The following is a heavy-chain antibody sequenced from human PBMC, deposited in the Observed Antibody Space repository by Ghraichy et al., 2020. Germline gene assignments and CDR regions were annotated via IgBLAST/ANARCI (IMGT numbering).Heavy chain of an antibody. Sequence: SETLSLTCAVYGGSFSGYYWSWIRQPPGKGLEWIGEINHSGSTNYNPSLKSRVTISVDTSKNQFSLKLSSVTAADTAVYYCARQKRLRYFDWLPRGGFDYWGQGTLVTVSS. J-gene: IGHJ4*02. D-gene: IGHD3-9*01. CDR3: ARQKRLRYFDWLPRGGFDY. CDR1: GGSFSGYY. CDR2: INHSGST. V-gene: IGHV4-34*01.